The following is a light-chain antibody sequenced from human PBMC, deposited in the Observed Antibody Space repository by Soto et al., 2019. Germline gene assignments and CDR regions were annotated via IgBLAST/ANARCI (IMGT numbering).Light chain of an antibody. CDR3: ATWDDSLNGWV. J-gene: IGLJ3*02. CDR1: SSNIGTNP. CDR2: GNN. Sequence: QSVVTQPPSASGTPGQRVTISCSGSSSNIGTNPVSWYQYLPGTAPKLLIYGNNQGPSGVPDRFSGSKSSTSASLAISGLQSEDEAEYYCATWDDSLNGWVFGGGTKLTVL. V-gene: IGLV1-44*01.